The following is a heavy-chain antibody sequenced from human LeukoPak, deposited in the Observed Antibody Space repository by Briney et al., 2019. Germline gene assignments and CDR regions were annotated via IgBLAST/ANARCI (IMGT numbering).Heavy chain of an antibody. J-gene: IGHJ4*02. V-gene: IGHV3-23*01. CDR3: AKEINYDSSGYYTN. CDR2: ISGSGGST. CDR1: GFTFSSYA. D-gene: IGHD3-22*01. Sequence: GGSLRLSCAASGFTFSSYAMSWVRQAPGKGLEWVSAISGSGGSTYYADSVKGRFTISGDNSKNTLYLQMNSLRAEDTAVYYCAKEINYDSSGYYTNWGQGTLVTVSS.